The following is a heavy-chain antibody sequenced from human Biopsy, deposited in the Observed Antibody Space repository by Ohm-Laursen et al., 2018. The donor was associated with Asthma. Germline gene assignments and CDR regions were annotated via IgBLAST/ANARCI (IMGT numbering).Heavy chain of an antibody. CDR2: ISYDGRNA. J-gene: IGHJ6*02. CDR3: ARGGLHYYEYYGMDV. D-gene: IGHD2-21*02. V-gene: IGHV3-30*04. Sequence: SLRLSCSASGFTFDNYTMHWVRQAPGKGLEWVTIISYDGRNAYYADSVEGRFTISRDNSKNTLFLQMSSLKPEDTAVYYCARGGLHYYEYYGMDVWGQGTTVTVSS. CDR1: GFTFDNYT.